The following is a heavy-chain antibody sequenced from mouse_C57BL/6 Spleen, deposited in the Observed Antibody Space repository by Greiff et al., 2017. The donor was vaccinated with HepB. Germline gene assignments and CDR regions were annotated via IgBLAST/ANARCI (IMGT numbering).Heavy chain of an antibody. V-gene: IGHV5-6*01. D-gene: IGHD2-3*01. CDR1: GFTFSSYG. CDR2: ISSGGSYT. Sequence: EVKVVESGGDLVKPGGSLKLSCAASGFTFSSYGMSWVRQTPEKRLEWVATISSGGSYTYYPDSVKGRFTISRDKAKNTLYLQMSRLKSEETAMYYCERHDGYYDFDYWGQGTTLTVSS. CDR3: ERHDGYYDFDY. J-gene: IGHJ2*01.